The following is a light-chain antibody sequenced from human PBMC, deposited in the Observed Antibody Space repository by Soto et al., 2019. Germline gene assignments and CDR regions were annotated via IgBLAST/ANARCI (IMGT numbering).Light chain of an antibody. CDR3: SSYTSSSTRV. V-gene: IGLV2-14*01. J-gene: IGLJ2*01. CDR2: DVS. CDR1: SSDVGGYNY. Sequence: QSVLTQPASVSGSPGQSITISCTGTSSDVGGYNYVSCYQQHPGKAPKLMIYDVSNRPSGVSNRFSGSKSGNTASLTISGLQAEDEADYYCSSYTSSSTRVFGEGHKITIL.